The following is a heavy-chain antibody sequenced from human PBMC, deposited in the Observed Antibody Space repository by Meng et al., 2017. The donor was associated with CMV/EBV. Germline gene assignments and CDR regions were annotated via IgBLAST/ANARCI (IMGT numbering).Heavy chain of an antibody. Sequence: GGSLRLSCAASGFTVSSNYMSWVRQAPGKGLEWVSVIYSGGSTYYAASVKGRFTISRDNSKNTLHLQMNSLRAEDTAVYYCANEYSSWSGPEGTDSWGQGTLVTVSS. J-gene: IGHJ5*01. D-gene: IGHD6-6*01. CDR1: GFTVSSNY. V-gene: IGHV3-66*02. CDR2: IYSGGST. CDR3: ANEYSSWSGPEGTDS.